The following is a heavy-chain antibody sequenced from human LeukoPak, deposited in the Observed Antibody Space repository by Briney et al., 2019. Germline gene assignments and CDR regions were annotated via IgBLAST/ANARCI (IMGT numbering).Heavy chain of an antibody. CDR1: GGSISSYY. Sequence: PSETLSLTCTVSGGSISSYYWSCIRQPPGKGLEWIGYIYYSGSTNYNPSLKSRVTISVDTSKNQFSLKLSSVTAADTAVYYCARGEGCSGGSCYLDYWGQGTLVTVSS. J-gene: IGHJ4*02. CDR2: IYYSGST. V-gene: IGHV4-59*01. D-gene: IGHD2-15*01. CDR3: ARGEGCSGGSCYLDY.